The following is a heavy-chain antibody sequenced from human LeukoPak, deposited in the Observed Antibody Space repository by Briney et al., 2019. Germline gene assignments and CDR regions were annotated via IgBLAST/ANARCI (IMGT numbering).Heavy chain of an antibody. Sequence: GGSLRLSCAASGFTVSSSYMSWVRQAPGKGLEWVSVLYSGGTTYYADSVTGRFTISRDNSKNTLYLQMNSLRAEDTAVYYRARDTNRFGVDVWGQGTTVTVSS. CDR2: LYSGGTT. D-gene: IGHD1-1*01. V-gene: IGHV3-53*01. CDR3: ARDTNRFGVDV. J-gene: IGHJ6*02. CDR1: GFTVSSSY.